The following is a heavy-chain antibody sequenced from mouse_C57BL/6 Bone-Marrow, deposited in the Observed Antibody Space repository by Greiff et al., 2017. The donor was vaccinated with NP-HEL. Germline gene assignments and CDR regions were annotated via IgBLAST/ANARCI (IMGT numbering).Heavy chain of an antibody. Sequence: QVQLQQPGAELVKPGASVKLSCKASGYTFTSYWMLWVKQRPGQGLEWIGMIHPNSGSTNYNEKFKSKATLTVDKSSSTAYMQLSSLTSEDSAVYYCARCGPSMTMDYWGQGTSVTVSS. J-gene: IGHJ4*01. D-gene: IGHD2-3*01. V-gene: IGHV1-64*01. CDR2: IHPNSGST. CDR3: ARCGPSMTMDY. CDR1: GYTFTSYW.